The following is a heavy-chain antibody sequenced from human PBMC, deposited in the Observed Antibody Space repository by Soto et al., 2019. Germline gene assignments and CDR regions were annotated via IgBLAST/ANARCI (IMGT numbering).Heavy chain of an antibody. J-gene: IGHJ5*02. D-gene: IGHD2-2*01. CDR1: GYTFTSYG. V-gene: IGHV1-18*04. CDR2: ISAYNGNT. Sequence: QVQLVQSGAEVKKPGASVKVSCKASGYTFTSYGISWVRQAPGQGLEWMGWISAYNGNTTYAQKLQGRVTMTTDTSTSTAYMELRSLKSDDTAVYYCAGQYSSSTSCYPWFDPWGQGTLVTVSS. CDR3: AGQYSSSTSCYPWFDP.